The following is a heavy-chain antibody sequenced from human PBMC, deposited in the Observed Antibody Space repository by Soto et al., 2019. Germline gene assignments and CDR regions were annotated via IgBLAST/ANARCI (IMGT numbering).Heavy chain of an antibody. CDR1: GASVTSSTYY. V-gene: IGHV4-39*01. Sequence: SETLSLTCTVTGASVTSSTYYWGWIRQPPGKGLEWIGSIYYSGSTYYNPSLRSRVTITVDTSKNQDSLKLTSVTAADTAVYYCANDYGDYKSYYAMDVWGQGTTVTVSS. CDR2: IYYSGST. D-gene: IGHD4-17*01. CDR3: ANDYGDYKSYYAMDV. J-gene: IGHJ6*02.